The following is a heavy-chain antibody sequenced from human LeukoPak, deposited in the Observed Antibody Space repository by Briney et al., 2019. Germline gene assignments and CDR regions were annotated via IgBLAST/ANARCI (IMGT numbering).Heavy chain of an antibody. D-gene: IGHD3-22*01. V-gene: IGHV4-39*01. CDR2: IYYSGST. CDR3: ARRRLLLPAYFDY. Sequence: PSETLSLTCTVSGGSISSSSYYWGWIRQPPGQGLEWIGSIYYSGSTSYNPSLKSRVTISVDTSKNQFSLKLTSVTAADTAVYYCARRRLLLPAYFDYWGQGTLVTVSS. CDR1: GGSISSSSYY. J-gene: IGHJ4*02.